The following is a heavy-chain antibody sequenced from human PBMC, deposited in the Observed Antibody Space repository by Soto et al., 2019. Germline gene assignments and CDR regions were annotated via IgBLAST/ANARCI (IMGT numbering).Heavy chain of an antibody. CDR1: VGSSNSCGYY. V-gene: IGHV4-31*03. CDR3: ARGVYP. Sequence: PSDTLSLTCTVSVGSSNSCGYYSSWIRQHPGKGLEWIGYIYNSVITYYNPSLKSRVTISLNTSENQFSLKLSSVTAADTAVYYCARGVYPWGQGTLVTVSS. J-gene: IGHJ5*02. D-gene: IGHD6-13*01. CDR2: IYNSVIT.